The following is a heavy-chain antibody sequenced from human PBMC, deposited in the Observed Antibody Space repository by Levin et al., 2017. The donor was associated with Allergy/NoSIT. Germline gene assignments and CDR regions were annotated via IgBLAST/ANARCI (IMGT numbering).Heavy chain of an antibody. CDR2: IKQDGSEK. Sequence: LSLTCAASGFTFSSSWMTWVRPAPGKGLEWVGNIKQDGSEKYYVDSVKGRFTISRDNAKNSLYLQMDSLRAEDTAVYYCAKQTMMDVWGQGTTVTVSS. J-gene: IGHJ6*02. CDR1: GFTFSSSW. CDR3: AKQTMMDV. V-gene: IGHV3-7*01. D-gene: IGHD1/OR15-1a*01.